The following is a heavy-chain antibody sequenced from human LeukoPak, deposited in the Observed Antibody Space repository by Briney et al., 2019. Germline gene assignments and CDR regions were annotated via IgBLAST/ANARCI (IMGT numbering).Heavy chain of an antibody. CDR2: IYYTGST. D-gene: IGHD3-9*01. V-gene: IGHV4-59*08. Sequence: SETLSLTCTVSGCSISSNFWSWSRQPPGKGLEWIGYIYYTGSTNYNPSLKSRVTISVDTSKTHFSLKLSSVTAADTAVYYCARHDMLTGYYNNWIDPWGQGTLVTVSS. J-gene: IGHJ5*02. CDR3: ARHDMLTGYYNNWIDP. CDR1: GCSISSNF.